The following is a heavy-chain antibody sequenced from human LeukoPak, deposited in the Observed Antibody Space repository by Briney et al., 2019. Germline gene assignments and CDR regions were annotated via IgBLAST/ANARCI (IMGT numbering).Heavy chain of an antibody. J-gene: IGHJ3*02. CDR3: ARVGALAGNDAFDI. CDR2: MYDSGST. V-gene: IGHV4-59*12. D-gene: IGHD6-19*01. Sequence: SETLSLTCTVSGGSISSYYWSWIRQPPGKGLELIGYMYDSGSTNYNPSLKSRVTISVDKSKDQFSLKLTSVTTADTAVYYCARVGALAGNDAFDIWGQGTMVTVSS. CDR1: GGSISSYY.